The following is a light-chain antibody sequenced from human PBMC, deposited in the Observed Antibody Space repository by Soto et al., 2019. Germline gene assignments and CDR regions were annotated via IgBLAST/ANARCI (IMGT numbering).Light chain of an antibody. CDR3: QQDANLPIT. V-gene: IGKV1-33*01. CDR1: QDITYY. Sequence: QMTLSTSSLPSSXGDRVTITCQASQDITYYLNLYQQKPGKAPKLLIYAASSLETGVPSRFSGSGSGTDFTFTISSLQPEDIARYYCQQDANLPITLAQGTRLAI. CDR2: AAS. J-gene: IGKJ5*01.